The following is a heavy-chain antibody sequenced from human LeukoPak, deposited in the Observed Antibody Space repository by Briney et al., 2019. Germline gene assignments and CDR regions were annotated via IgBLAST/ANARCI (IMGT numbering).Heavy chain of an antibody. CDR1: GFTFSIYW. CDR2: ISGSGGST. CDR3: AKQRMGYYFDY. J-gene: IGHJ4*02. V-gene: IGHV3-23*01. D-gene: IGHD2-15*01. Sequence: TGGSLRLSCAASGFTFSIYWMSWVRQAPGEGLEWVSAISGSGGSTYYADSVKGRFTISRDNSKNTLYLQMNSLRAEDTAVYYCAKQRMGYYFDYWGQGTLVTVSS.